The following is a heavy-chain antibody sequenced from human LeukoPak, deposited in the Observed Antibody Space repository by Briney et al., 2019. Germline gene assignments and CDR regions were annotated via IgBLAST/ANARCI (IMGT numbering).Heavy chain of an antibody. V-gene: IGHV3-48*01. Sequence: GGSLRLSCAASGFTFSTYGMNWVRQAPGKGLEWVSYISISSSPIYYEDSVKGRFTISRDNAKNSLYLQMNSLRAEDTAVYYCARSYHDILTGYRNAEYFQHWGQGTLVTVSS. CDR3: ARSYHDILTGYRNAEYFQH. CDR2: ISISSSPI. CDR1: GFTFSTYG. J-gene: IGHJ1*01. D-gene: IGHD3-9*01.